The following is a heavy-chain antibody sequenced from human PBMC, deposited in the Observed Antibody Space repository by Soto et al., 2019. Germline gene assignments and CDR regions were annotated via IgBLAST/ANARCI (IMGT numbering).Heavy chain of an antibody. CDR1: GYTFTSYA. CDR2: INAGNGNT. Sequence: ASVKVSCKASGYTFTSYAMHWVRQAPGQRLEWMGWINAGNGNTKYSQKFQGRVTITRDTSASTAYMELSSLRSEDTAVYYCVRDPRVVAYYYGMDVWGQGTTVTVSS. J-gene: IGHJ6*02. V-gene: IGHV1-3*01. D-gene: IGHD2-2*01. CDR3: VRDPRVVAYYYGMDV.